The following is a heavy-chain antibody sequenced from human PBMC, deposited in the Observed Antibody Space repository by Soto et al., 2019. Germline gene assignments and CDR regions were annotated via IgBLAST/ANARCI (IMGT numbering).Heavy chain of an antibody. D-gene: IGHD6-19*01. CDR2: IYYSGSI. V-gene: IGHV4-39*01. J-gene: IGHJ4*02. CDR3: ARQVGGWAPWYFDY. CDR1: GVSISSSSYY. Sequence: SETLSLTCTVAGVSISSSSYYWGLIRQPPGKGLEWIGCIYYSGSIYYNPSLKSRVTISVDTSKNQFSLKLSSVTAADTAVYYCARQVGGWAPWYFDYWGQGTLVTVSS.